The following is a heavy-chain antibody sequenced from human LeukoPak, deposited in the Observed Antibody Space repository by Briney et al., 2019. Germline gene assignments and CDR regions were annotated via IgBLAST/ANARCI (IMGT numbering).Heavy chain of an antibody. CDR1: GGSISSSSYY. D-gene: IGHD3-16*02. J-gene: IGHJ4*02. CDR3: ATQPRYYDYVWGSYRQYYFDY. Sequence: PSETLSLTCTVSGGSISSSSYYWGWIRQPPGKGLEWIGSIYYRGSTYYNPSLKSRVTISVDTSKNQFSLKLSSVTAADTAVYYCATQPRYYDYVWGSYRQYYFDYWGQGTLVTVSS. CDR2: IYYRGST. V-gene: IGHV4-39*01.